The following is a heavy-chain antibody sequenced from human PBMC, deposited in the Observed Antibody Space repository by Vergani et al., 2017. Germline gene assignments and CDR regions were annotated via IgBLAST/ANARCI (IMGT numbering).Heavy chain of an antibody. Sequence: QLQLQESGPGLVKPSETLSLTCTVSGGSISSSSYYWGWIRQPPGKGLEWIGSIYYSGSTYDHPPLQRRGTISVDTSQNQFSLKLSSVTAADTAVYYCARLVYYYDSSGYSIYYFDYWGQGTLVTVSS. CDR2: IYYSGST. CDR1: GGSISSSSYY. CDR3: ARLVYYYDSSGYSIYYFDY. J-gene: IGHJ4*02. D-gene: IGHD3-22*01. V-gene: IGHV4-39*07.